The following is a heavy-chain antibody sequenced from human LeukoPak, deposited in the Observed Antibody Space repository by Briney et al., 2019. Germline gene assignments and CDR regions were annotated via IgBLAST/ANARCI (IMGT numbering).Heavy chain of an antibody. Sequence: PSETLSLTCTVSGGSISSGGYYWSWIRQPAGKGLEWIGRIYTSGSTNYNPSLKSRVTISVDTSKNQFSLKLSSVTAADTAVYYCARGGRYCSSTSCYESGSWLYYMDVWGKGTTVTVSS. CDR3: ARGGRYCSSTSCYESGSWLYYMDV. CDR1: GGSISSGGYY. V-gene: IGHV4-61*02. D-gene: IGHD2-2*01. J-gene: IGHJ6*03. CDR2: IYTSGST.